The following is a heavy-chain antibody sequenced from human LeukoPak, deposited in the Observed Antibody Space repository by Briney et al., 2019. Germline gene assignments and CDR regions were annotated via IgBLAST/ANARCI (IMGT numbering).Heavy chain of an antibody. CDR3: AGDEADTAIDAYIDY. V-gene: IGHV3-33*01. CDR2: IWYDGSNK. D-gene: IGHD5-18*01. J-gene: IGHJ4*02. Sequence: GGSLRLSCAASGFTFSSYGMHWVRQAPGKGLEWVAVIWYDGSNKYYADSVKGRFTISRDNSKNTLYLQMNSLRAEDTAVYYCAGDEADTAIDAYIDYWGQGTLVTVSS. CDR1: GFTFSSYG.